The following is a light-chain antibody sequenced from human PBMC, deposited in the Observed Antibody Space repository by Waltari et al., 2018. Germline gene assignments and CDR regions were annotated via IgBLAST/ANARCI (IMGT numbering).Light chain of an antibody. CDR2: EVT. CDR3: SSFAGRWV. Sequence: QSALTQPPSASGSPGQSVTISCTGTSSDFGNYNFVSWYQQHPGKAPKVIIYEVTKRSLGVPDRFSGSKSGNTASLTVSGLQAEDEADYYCSSFAGRWVFGGGTKLTVL. CDR1: SSDFGNYNF. V-gene: IGLV2-8*01. J-gene: IGLJ3*02.